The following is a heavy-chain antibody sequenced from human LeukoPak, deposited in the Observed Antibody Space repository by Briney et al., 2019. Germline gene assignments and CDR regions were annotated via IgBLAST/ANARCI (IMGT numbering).Heavy chain of an antibody. J-gene: IGHJ5*02. D-gene: IGHD1-7*01. CDR3: ARESNWNYKNWFDP. Sequence: SETLSLTCAVYGGSFSGYYWSWIRQPAGKGLEWIGRIYTSGSTNYNPSLKSRVTMSVDTSKNQFSLKLSSVTAADTAVYYCARESNWNYKNWFDPWGQGTLVTVSS. CDR1: GGSFSGYY. V-gene: IGHV4-4*07. CDR2: IYTSGST.